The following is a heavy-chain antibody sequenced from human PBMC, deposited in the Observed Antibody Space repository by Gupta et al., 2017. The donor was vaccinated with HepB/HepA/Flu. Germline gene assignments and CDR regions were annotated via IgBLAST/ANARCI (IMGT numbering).Heavy chain of an antibody. D-gene: IGHD4-17*01. J-gene: IGHJ4*02. V-gene: IGHV1-69*04. Sequence: QVQLVQSGAEVKKPGSSVKVSCKASGGTFSSYAISWVRQAPGQGLEWMGRIIPILGIANYAQKFQGRVTITADKSTSTAYMELSSLRSEDTAVYYCAREGDYGDYYYFDYWGQGTLVTVSS. CDR1: GGTFSSYA. CDR3: AREGDYGDYYYFDY. CDR2: IIPILGIA.